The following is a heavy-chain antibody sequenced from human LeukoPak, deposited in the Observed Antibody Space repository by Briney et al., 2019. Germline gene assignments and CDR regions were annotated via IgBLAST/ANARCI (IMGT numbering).Heavy chain of an antibody. J-gene: IGHJ5*02. V-gene: IGHV1-8*01. D-gene: IGHD3-10*01. CDR1: GYTFTSYD. CDR2: MNPNSGNT. CDR3: ARGLIETQGLVIKPVLLWFGELSP. Sequence: ASVKVSCKASGYTFTSYDINWVRQATGQGLEWMGWMNPNSGNTGYAQKFQGRVTMTRNTSISTAYMELSSLRSEDTAVYYCARGLIETQGLVIKPVLLWFGELSPWGQGTLVTVSS.